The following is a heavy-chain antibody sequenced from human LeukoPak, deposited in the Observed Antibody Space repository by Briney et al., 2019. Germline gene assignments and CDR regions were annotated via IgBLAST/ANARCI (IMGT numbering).Heavy chain of an antibody. CDR2: ISGSGGST. CDR1: GFTFSSYA. D-gene: IGHD3-3*01. J-gene: IGHJ5*02. Sequence: GGSLRLSCAASGFTFSSYAMSWVRQAPGKGLEWVSAISGSGGSTYYADSVKGRFTISRDNSKNTLYLQMNSLRAEDTAVYYCARGIRQVAYYDFWSGYYNPNWFDRWGQGTLVTVSS. CDR3: ARGIRQVAYYDFWSGYYNPNWFDR. V-gene: IGHV3-23*01.